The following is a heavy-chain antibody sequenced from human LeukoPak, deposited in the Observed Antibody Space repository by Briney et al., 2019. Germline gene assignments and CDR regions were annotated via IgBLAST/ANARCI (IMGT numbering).Heavy chain of an antibody. CDR1: GYSFTSYW. D-gene: IGHD2-15*01. CDR3: ARQSLMTPIVSGWFDP. V-gene: IGHV5-51*01. Sequence: GESLKISCKGSGYSFTSYWIGWVRQMPGKGLEWMGIIYPGDSDTRYSPSFQGQVTISADKSISTAYLQWSSLKASDTAMYYCARQSLMTPIVSGWFDPWGQGTLVTVSS. CDR2: IYPGDSDT. J-gene: IGHJ5*02.